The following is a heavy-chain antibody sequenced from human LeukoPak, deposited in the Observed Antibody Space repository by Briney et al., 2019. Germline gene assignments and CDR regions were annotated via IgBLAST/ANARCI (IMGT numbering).Heavy chain of an antibody. Sequence: SETLSLTCTISGGSISSYYWNWIRQPPGKGLEWIGYIYYTGGANYNASLKSRVTISVDTSKNQLSLKLSSVTAADTAVYYCARGYYYFDYWGQGTLVTVSS. D-gene: IGHD1-26*01. CDR3: ARGYYYFDY. CDR2: IYYTGGA. CDR1: GGSISSYY. V-gene: IGHV4-59*01. J-gene: IGHJ4*02.